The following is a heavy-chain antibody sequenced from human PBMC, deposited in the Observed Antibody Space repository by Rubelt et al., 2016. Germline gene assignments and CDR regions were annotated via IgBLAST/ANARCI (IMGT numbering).Heavy chain of an antibody. D-gene: IGHD3-10*01. Sequence: QVQLQQWGAGLLKPSETLSLTCAVYGGSFSGYYWSWIRQPPGKGLEWIGEINHSGSTNYNPSLKSRVTISVDTAKIQFSLKLSSVTAADTAVYYCASKTPMVPFDDWGQGTLVTVSS. V-gene: IGHV4-34*01. CDR2: INHSGST. J-gene: IGHJ4*02. CDR3: ASKTPMVPFDD. CDR1: GGSFSGYY.